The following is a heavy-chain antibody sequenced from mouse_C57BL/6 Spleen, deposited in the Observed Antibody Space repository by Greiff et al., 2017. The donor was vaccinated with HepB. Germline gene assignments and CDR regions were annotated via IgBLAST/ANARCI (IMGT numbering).Heavy chain of an antibody. CDR1: GYTFTDYY. J-gene: IGHJ4*01. Sequence: EVQLQQSGPELVKPGASVKMSCKASGYTFTDYYMHWVKQSPGKSLEWIGYINPNNGGTSYNQKFKGKATLTVNKSSSTAYMELSSLTSEDSAVYCCVRWDDGDGSAMDYWGQGTSVTVSS. V-gene: IGHV1-22*01. CDR3: VRWDDGDGSAMDY. D-gene: IGHD2-13*01. CDR2: INPNNGGT.